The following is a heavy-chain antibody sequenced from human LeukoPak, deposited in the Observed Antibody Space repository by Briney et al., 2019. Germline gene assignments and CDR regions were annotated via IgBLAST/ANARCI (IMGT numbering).Heavy chain of an antibody. CDR2: ISGSGGRT. CDR3: ARDNGEWRLNWFDH. J-gene: IGHJ5*02. V-gene: IGHV3-23*01. D-gene: IGHD2-8*01. Sequence: GGSLRLSCAASGFTFSSYAMSWVRQAPGKGLEWVSSISGSGGRTYYADSVKGRFTISRDNPNNTLYLQMNSLRAEDTAVYYCARDNGEWRLNWFDHWGQGTLVTVSS. CDR1: GFTFSSYA.